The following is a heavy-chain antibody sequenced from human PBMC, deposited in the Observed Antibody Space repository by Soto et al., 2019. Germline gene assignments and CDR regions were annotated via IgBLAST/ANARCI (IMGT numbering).Heavy chain of an antibody. Sequence: QMHLQESGSGLVKPSQTLSLTCAVSGGSLSSSAYSWSWIRQPPGKGLEWIGFIYQSGSTYYNPYLKSRVTMSLDRPKNQFSLKLSSVTAADTAVYYCVRELLFYDSDGFSWDDAFDIWGQGTMVTVSS. CDR1: GGSLSSSAYS. J-gene: IGHJ3*02. D-gene: IGHD3-22*01. CDR2: IYQSGST. CDR3: VRELLFYDSDGFSWDDAFDI. V-gene: IGHV4-30-2*01.